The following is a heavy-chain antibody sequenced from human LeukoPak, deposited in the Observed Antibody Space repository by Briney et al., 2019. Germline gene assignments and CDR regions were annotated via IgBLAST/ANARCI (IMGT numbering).Heavy chain of an antibody. V-gene: IGHV3-21*01. CDR1: GFTFSSYW. CDR3: ARDHGYAFDY. Sequence: GGSLRLSCAASGFTFSSYWMHWVRQAPGKGLVWVSSISSSSSYIYYADSVKGRFTISRDDAKNSLYLQMNSLRDEDTAVYYCARDHGYAFDYWGQGTLVTVSS. CDR2: ISSSSSYI. J-gene: IGHJ4*02. D-gene: IGHD5-12*01.